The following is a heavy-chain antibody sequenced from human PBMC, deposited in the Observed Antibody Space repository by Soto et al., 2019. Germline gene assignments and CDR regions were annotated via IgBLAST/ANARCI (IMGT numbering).Heavy chain of an antibody. Sequence: QVQLVESGGGVVQPGRSLRLSCEASGFTFSSYGMHWVRQAPGKGLEWVAVISYDGSNKYYADSVKGRSTIYRDNYKNTLYLQMKSLRAEDTAVYYCAKDRDIVVVVAATPDYWGQGTLVTVYS. V-gene: IGHV3-30*18. CDR1: GFTFSSYG. J-gene: IGHJ4*02. CDR3: AKDRDIVVVVAATPDY. CDR2: ISYDGSNK. D-gene: IGHD2-15*01.